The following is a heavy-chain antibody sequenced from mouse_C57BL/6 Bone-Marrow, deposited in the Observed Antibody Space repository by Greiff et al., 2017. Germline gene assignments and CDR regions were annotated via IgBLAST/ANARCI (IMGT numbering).Heavy chain of an antibody. V-gene: IGHV5-4*03. CDR1: GFTFSSYA. Sequence: EVKLVESGGGLVKPGGSLKLSCAASGFTFSSYAMSWVRQTPEKRLEWVATISDGGSYTYYPDNVKGRFTISRDNAKNNLSLQMSHLKSEDTAMYYGASLGGFAYWGQGTLVTVSA. CDR2: ISDGGSYT. D-gene: IGHD4-1*01. J-gene: IGHJ3*01. CDR3: ASLGGFAY.